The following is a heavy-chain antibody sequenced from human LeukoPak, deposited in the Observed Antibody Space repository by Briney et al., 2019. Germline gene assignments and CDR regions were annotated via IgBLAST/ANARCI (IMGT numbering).Heavy chain of an antibody. Sequence: GGSLRLSCAASGFTFSSYGMHWVRQAPGKGLEWVAFIRYDGSNKYYADSVKGRFTTSRDNSKNTLYLQMNSLRAEDTAVYYCARDLRADYYDSSGYFAFDIWGQGTMVTVSS. J-gene: IGHJ3*02. CDR1: GFTFSSYG. CDR3: ARDLRADYYDSSGYFAFDI. D-gene: IGHD3-22*01. CDR2: IRYDGSNK. V-gene: IGHV3-30*02.